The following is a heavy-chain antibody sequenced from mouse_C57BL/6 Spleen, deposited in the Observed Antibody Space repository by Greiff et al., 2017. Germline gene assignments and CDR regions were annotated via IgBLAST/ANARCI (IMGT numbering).Heavy chain of an antibody. CDR3: ALAPGNYDYALDY. CDR2: IYPGSGST. D-gene: IGHD2-1*01. J-gene: IGHJ4*01. V-gene: IGHV1-55*01. CDR1: GYTFTSYW. Sequence: QVQLQQSGAELVKPGASVKMSCKASGYTFTSYWITWVKQRPGQGLEWIGDIYPGSGSTNYNEKFKSKATLTVDTSSSTAYMQLSSLTSEDSAVYYCALAPGNYDYALDYWGQGTSVTVSS.